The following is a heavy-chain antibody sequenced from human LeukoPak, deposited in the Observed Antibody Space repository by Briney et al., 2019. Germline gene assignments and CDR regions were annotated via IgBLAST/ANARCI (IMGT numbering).Heavy chain of an antibody. CDR1: GYTFTSYD. Sequence: ASVKVSCKASGYTFTSYDINWVRQATGQGLEWMGWMNPNSGNTGYAQKFQGRVTITRNTSISTAYMELSSLRSEDTAVYYCARRGSIAAAGTLDYWGQGTLVTVSS. D-gene: IGHD6-13*01. CDR3: ARRGSIAAAGTLDY. V-gene: IGHV1-8*03. CDR2: MNPNSGNT. J-gene: IGHJ4*02.